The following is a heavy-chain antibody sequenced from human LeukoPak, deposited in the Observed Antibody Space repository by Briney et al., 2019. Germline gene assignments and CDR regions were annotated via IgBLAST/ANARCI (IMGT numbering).Heavy chain of an antibody. J-gene: IGHJ4*02. V-gene: IGHV3-74*01. CDR3: ARDRGRYYDSRGFYWGYYFDS. CDR1: GFTFSSYW. Sequence: GGSLRLPCAASGFTFSSYWMHWVRQAPGKGLVWVSRINSDGSSTSYADSVKGRFTISRDNSKDTLYLQMSSVRVDDTAVYYCARDRGRYYDSRGFYWGYYFDSWGQGIPVTVST. D-gene: IGHD3-22*01. CDR2: INSDGSST.